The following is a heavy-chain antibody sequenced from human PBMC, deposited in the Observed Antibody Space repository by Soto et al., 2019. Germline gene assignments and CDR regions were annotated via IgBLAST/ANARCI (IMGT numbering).Heavy chain of an antibody. D-gene: IGHD2-8*02. CDR3: ARVGTGYTNWFDP. J-gene: IGHJ5*02. CDR1: GGSISSGGYS. Sequence: SETLSLTCAVSGGSISSGGYSWSWIRQPPGKGLEWIGYIYHSGSTYYNPSLKSRVTISVDRSKNQFSLKLSSVTAADTAVYYCARVGTGYTNWFDPWGQGTLVTVSS. V-gene: IGHV4-30-2*01. CDR2: IYHSGST.